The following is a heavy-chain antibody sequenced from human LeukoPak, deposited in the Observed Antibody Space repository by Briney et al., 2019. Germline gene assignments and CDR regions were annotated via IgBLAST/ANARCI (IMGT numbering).Heavy chain of an antibody. CDR1: GYTFTSYG. Sequence: ASVKVSCKASGYTFTSYGISWVRQAPGQGLEWMGWISAYSGDTNYAQKFQGRATMTTDTSTSTAYMELRSLRSEDTAVYYCARDGKHIAVPGVRYPMDVWGQGTTVIVS. CDR2: ISAYSGDT. D-gene: IGHD6-19*01. V-gene: IGHV1-18*01. J-gene: IGHJ6*02. CDR3: ARDGKHIAVPGVRYPMDV.